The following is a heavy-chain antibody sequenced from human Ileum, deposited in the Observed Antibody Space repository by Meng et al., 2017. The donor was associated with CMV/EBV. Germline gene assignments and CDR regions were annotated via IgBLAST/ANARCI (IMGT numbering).Heavy chain of an antibody. J-gene: IGHJ4*02. CDR3: ARTQVVRVFDF. Sequence: LQQLGSGLLKPSETLSLTCAVYGGSFNDYYWGWIRHSPGKGLEWSGEIYHSGSTNYNPSFKSRVSISVDTSKTKFSLKMYSVTAADTALYYCARTQVVRVFDFWGQGTLVTASS. V-gene: IGHV4-34*01. D-gene: IGHD2-21*01. CDR2: IYHSGST. CDR1: GGSFNDYY.